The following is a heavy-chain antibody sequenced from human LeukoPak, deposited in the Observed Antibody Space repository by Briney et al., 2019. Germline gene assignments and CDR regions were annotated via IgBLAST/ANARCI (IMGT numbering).Heavy chain of an antibody. CDR3: ARDALWFGRDPYYFDY. V-gene: IGHV3-30-3*01. D-gene: IGHD3-10*01. Sequence: TGGSLRLSCAASGSTFSSYAMHWVRQAPGKGLEWVAVISYDGSNKYYADSVKGRFTISRDNSKNTLYLQMNSLRAEDTAVYYCARDALWFGRDPYYFDYWGQGTLVTVSS. J-gene: IGHJ4*02. CDR1: GSTFSSYA. CDR2: ISYDGSNK.